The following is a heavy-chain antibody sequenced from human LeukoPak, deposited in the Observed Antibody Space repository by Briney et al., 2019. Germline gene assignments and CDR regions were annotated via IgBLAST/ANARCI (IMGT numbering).Heavy chain of an antibody. D-gene: IGHD3-10*01. Sequence: GASVKVSCKASGYTFTGYYMHWVRQAPGQGLEWMGWINPNSGGTNYAQKFQGRVTMTRDTSISTAYMELSRLRSDDTAVYYCARDYEGITLNWFDPWGQGTLVTVSS. CDR3: ARDYEGITLNWFDP. CDR1: GYTFTGYY. V-gene: IGHV1-2*02. CDR2: INPNSGGT. J-gene: IGHJ5*02.